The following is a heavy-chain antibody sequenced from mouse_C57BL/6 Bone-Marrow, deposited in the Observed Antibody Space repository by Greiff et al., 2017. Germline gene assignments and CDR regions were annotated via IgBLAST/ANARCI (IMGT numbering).Heavy chain of an antibody. CDR3: EPIYCLGTIAN. J-gene: IGHJ4*01. CDR2: INPNNGGT. Sequence: EVKLQQSGPELVMPGASVKISCKASGYTFTDYYMNWVKQSHGKSLEWIGDINPNNGGTSSNQKFKGKTTLTVDKSSSTAYMELRSLTSEDSAVYYCEPIYCLGTIANWGQGTSVTVSS. D-gene: IGHD2-3*01. CDR1: GYTFTDYY. V-gene: IGHV1-26*01.